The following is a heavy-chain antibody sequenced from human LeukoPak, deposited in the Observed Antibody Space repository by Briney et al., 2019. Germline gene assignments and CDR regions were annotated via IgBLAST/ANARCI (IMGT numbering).Heavy chain of an antibody. Sequence: PGGSLRLSCAASGFTFSSYGMNWVRQAPGKGLEWVSYISSSGSTIYYADSVKCRFTISRDNAKNSLYLQMNSLRAEDTAVYYCAKLGITMIGCGWGKGWSLTTSS. J-gene: IGHJ6*04. D-gene: IGHD3-10*02. V-gene: IGHV3-48*04. CDR3: AKLGITMIGCG. CDR1: GFTFSSYG. CDR2: ISSSGSTI.